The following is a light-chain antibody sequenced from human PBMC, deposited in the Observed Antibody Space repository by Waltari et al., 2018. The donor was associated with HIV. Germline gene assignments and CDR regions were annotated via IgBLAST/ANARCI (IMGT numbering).Light chain of an antibody. V-gene: IGKV1-5*03. J-gene: IGKJ1*01. CDR3: QQYYSYWT. CDR2: KAS. CDR1: QSVSGW. Sequence: DIQMTQSPSTLSASVGYRFTITCRASQSVSGWLAWYQQKPGEAPKLLIYKASSLEGGVPSRFSGSGSGTEFTLTISSLQPDDFATYFCQQYYSYWTFGQGTKVEI.